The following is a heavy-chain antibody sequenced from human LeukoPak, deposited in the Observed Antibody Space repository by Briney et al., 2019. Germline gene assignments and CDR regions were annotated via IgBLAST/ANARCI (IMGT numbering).Heavy chain of an antibody. D-gene: IGHD3/OR15-3a*01. CDR1: GFTFSSAW. Sequence: GGSLRLSCAASGFTFSSAWMTWVRQAPGKGLEYVARIKSKVDGETTDYIAPVKGRFIISRDDSKNTLYLQMNSLRTEDTAVYYCSRRFWTGYYDSWGQGTLVPVSS. J-gene: IGHJ4*02. V-gene: IGHV3-15*01. CDR3: SRRFWTGYYDS. CDR2: IKSKVDGETT.